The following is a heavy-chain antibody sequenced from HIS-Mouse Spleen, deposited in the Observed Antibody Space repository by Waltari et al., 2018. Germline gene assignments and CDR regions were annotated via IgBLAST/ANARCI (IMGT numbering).Heavy chain of an antibody. Sequence: QVQLVESGGGVVQPGRSLRLSCAASGFTFSSYAMHWVRSAPGKGLEWVAVISYDGSNKYYADSVKGRFTISRDNSKNTLYLQMNSLRAEDTAVYYCAREAIAVAGTLFDYWGQGTLVTVSS. D-gene: IGHD6-19*01. CDR2: ISYDGSNK. CDR1: GFTFSSYA. V-gene: IGHV3-30-3*01. CDR3: AREAIAVAGTLFDY. J-gene: IGHJ4*02.